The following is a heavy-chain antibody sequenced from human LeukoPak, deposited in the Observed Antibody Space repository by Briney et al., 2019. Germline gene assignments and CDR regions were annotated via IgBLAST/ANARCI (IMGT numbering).Heavy chain of an antibody. J-gene: IGHJ5*02. Sequence: GASVKVSCKASGYTFTNYGISWVRQAPGRGLEWMGWISAYNGNTHYAQNLQGRVTMTTDTSTSTAYMELKSLRSDDTAVYYCARGGHRRYYYTSGSAFDPWGQGTLVTVSS. D-gene: IGHD3-10*01. CDR3: ARGGHRRYYYTSGSAFDP. CDR1: GYTFTNYG. CDR2: ISAYNGNT. V-gene: IGHV1-18*01.